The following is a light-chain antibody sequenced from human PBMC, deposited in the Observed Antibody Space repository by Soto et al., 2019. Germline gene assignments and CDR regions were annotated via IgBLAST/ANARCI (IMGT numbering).Light chain of an antibody. CDR3: QVCDPSSDHWV. CDR1: NIGSKS. CDR2: YDN. Sequence: SYELTQPPSVSVAPGRTASITCGGNNIGSKSVHWYQQKPGQAPVLVIYYDNDRPSGIPERFSGSNSGNTATLTISWVEAGDEADYHCQVCDPSSDHWVFGGGTKLTVL. J-gene: IGLJ2*01. V-gene: IGLV3-21*04.